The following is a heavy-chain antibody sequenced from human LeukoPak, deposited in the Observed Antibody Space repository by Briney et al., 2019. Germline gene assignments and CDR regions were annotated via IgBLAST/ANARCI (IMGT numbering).Heavy chain of an antibody. CDR3: ARGVGSSESNWFDP. Sequence: SQTLSLTCTVSGDPISSGTYYWSWIRQPAGKGLEWIGRIRASGSTDYNPSLKSRLTISVDTSKNQFSLKLSFVTAADAAVYYCARGVGSSESNWFDPWGQGTLVTVSS. CDR2: IRASGST. J-gene: IGHJ5*02. D-gene: IGHD3-10*01. CDR1: GDPISSGTYY. V-gene: IGHV4-61*02.